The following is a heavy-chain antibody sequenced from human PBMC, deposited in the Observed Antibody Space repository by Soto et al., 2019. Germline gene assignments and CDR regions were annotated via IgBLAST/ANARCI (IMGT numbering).Heavy chain of an antibody. D-gene: IGHD5-18*01. CDR3: ARVNGRYSYGEYFAY. CDR2: ISAYNGST. CDR1: GYTFTSYG. J-gene: IGHJ4*02. V-gene: IGHV1-18*04. Sequence: ASVKVSCKASGYTFTSYGISWVRQAPGQGLEWMGWISAYNGSTNYAQKLQGRVTMTTDTSTSTAYMELRSLRSDDTAVYYCARVNGRYSYGEYFAYWGQGTLVTVSS.